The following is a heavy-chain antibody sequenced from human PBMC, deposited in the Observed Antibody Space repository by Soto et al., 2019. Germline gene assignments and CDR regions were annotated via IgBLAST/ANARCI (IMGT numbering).Heavy chain of an antibody. CDR1: RDTFTSYY. D-gene: IGHD1-26*01. J-gene: IGHJ5*02. Sequence: ASVKVSCKAPRDTFTSYYINWVRQAPGQGLEWMGVTNPHGSSTAYAQKFKGRVTLTRDTSASTVYMEVSSLTSEDTAMYYCARSSGGNFGIIIEGTNWFAPWGQGTLVTVSS. CDR3: ARSSGGNFGIIIEGTNWFAP. V-gene: IGHV1-46*01. CDR2: TNPHGSST.